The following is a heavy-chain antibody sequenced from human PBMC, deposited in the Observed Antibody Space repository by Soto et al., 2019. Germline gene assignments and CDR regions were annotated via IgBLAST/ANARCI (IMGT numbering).Heavy chain of an antibody. V-gene: IGHV3-21*01. CDR2: ISSTSSRI. D-gene: IGHD6-13*01. CDR1: EFSFSTYN. J-gene: IGHJ6*02. Sequence: PGGSLRLSCVASEFSFSTYNMNWVRQAPGKGLEWVSFISSTSSRIHYADSVKGRFTISRDNAKNSLYLQMNSPRAEDTAVYYCARDPAADGYYGMDVWGQGTTVTVSS. CDR3: ARDPAADGYYGMDV.